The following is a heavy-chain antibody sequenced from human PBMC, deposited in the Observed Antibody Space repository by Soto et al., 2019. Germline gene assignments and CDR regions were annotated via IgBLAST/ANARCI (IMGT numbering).Heavy chain of an antibody. J-gene: IGHJ6*02. Sequence: EVQLVESGGGLVQPGRSLRLSCAASGFTFDDYAMHWVRQAPGKGLEWVSGISWNSGSIGYADSVKGRFTISRDNAKNSLYLQMNSLRAEDTALYYCAKARDSSGYTGGTDVWGQGTTVTVSS. CDR1: GFTFDDYA. CDR2: ISWNSGSI. CDR3: AKARDSSGYTGGTDV. V-gene: IGHV3-9*01. D-gene: IGHD3-22*01.